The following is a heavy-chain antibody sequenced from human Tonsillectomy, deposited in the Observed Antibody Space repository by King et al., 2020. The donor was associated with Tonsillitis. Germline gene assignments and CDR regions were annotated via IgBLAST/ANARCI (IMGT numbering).Heavy chain of an antibody. CDR3: ARDDSSSWYPFDY. J-gene: IGHJ4*02. Sequence: VQLVESGGGVDQPGTSLRLSCAASGFTFSSYGMHWVRQAPGKGLEWVAVISYDGNNKYYADSVKGRFTISRDNSKNTLYLQMNSLRAEDTAVYYCARDDSSSWYPFDYGGQGTLVTVSS. D-gene: IGHD6-13*01. V-gene: IGHV3-33*05. CDR2: ISYDGNNK. CDR1: GFTFSSYG.